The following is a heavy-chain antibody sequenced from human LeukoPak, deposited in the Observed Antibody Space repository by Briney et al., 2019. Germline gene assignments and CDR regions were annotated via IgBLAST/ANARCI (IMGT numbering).Heavy chain of an antibody. CDR3: ARDYLVGAPLDS. Sequence: SETLSLTCTVPGVSITNYYWAWIRQPAGKGLEWIGRMYISGSTNYNPSLKSRVSISIDKTKNQFSLKLRSVTAADTATYYCARDYLVGAPLDSWGQGTLVTVSS. V-gene: IGHV4-4*07. CDR1: GVSITNYY. J-gene: IGHJ4*02. CDR2: MYISGST. D-gene: IGHD1-26*01.